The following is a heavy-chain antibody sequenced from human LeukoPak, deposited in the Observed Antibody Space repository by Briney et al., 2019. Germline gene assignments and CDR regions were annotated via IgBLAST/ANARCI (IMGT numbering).Heavy chain of an antibody. D-gene: IGHD3-3*01. Sequence: GGSLRLSCAASGFTFSSYNMNWVRQAPGKGLEWVSSISSSSSYTYYADSVKGRFTISRDNAKNSLYLQMNSLRAEDTAVYYCARARDFWSGYYYGYWGQGTLVTVSS. CDR3: ARARDFWSGYYYGY. V-gene: IGHV3-21*01. J-gene: IGHJ4*02. CDR1: GFTFSSYN. CDR2: ISSSSSYT.